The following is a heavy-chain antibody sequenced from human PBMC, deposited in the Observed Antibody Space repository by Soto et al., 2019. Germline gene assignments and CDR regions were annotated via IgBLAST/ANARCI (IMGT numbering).Heavy chain of an antibody. D-gene: IGHD5-18*01. CDR3: ASGDTAPSYYYYGMDV. CDR1: GFTFSSYA. J-gene: IGHJ6*02. CDR2: ISYDGSNK. Sequence: PGGSLRLSCAASGFTFSSYAMHWVRQAPGKGLEWVAVISYDGSNKYYADSVKGRFTISRDNSKNTLYLQMNSLRAEDTAVYYCASGDTAPSYYYYGMDVWGQGTTVTVSS. V-gene: IGHV3-30-3*01.